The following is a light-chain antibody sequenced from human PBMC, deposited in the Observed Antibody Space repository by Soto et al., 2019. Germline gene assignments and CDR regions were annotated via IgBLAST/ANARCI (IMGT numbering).Light chain of an antibody. CDR2: DAS. V-gene: IGKV1-5*01. J-gene: IGKJ4*01. CDR3: QQYDNYPLT. CDR1: QSISSW. Sequence: GYRVTITWRASQSISSWLAWYQQKPGKAPKLLIYDASSLQSGVPSRFSGSGSGTEFTLTISSLQPDDFATYYCQQYDNYPLTFGGGTKVDI.